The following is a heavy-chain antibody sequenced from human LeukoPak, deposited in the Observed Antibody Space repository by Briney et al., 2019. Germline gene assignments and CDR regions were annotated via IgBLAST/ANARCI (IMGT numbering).Heavy chain of an antibody. CDR2: IKQDGSGK. D-gene: IGHD3-22*01. Sequence: GGSLRLSCAASGFTVSSNYMSWVRQAPGKGLEWVANIKQDGSGKYYVDSVKGRFTISRDNAKNSLYLQMNSLRAEDTAVYYCAREDYYDSSGYYAHYFDYWGQGTLVTVSS. CDR1: GFTVSSNY. J-gene: IGHJ4*02. CDR3: AREDYYDSSGYYAHYFDY. V-gene: IGHV3-7*01.